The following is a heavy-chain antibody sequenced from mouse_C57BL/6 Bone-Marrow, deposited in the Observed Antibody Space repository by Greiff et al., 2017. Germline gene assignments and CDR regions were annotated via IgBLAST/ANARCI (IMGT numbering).Heavy chain of an antibody. CDR1: GFTFTDYY. J-gene: IGHJ4*01. CDR2: IRNKANGYTT. D-gene: IGHD2-5*01. CDR3: ARLGYYSSPDY. Sequence: DVKLVESGGGLVQPGGSLSLSCAASGFTFTDYYMSWVRQPPGKALEWLGFIRNKANGYTTEYSASVKGRFTISRDNSQSILYLQMNALRAEDSATYYCARLGYYSSPDYWGQGTSVTVSS. V-gene: IGHV7-3*01.